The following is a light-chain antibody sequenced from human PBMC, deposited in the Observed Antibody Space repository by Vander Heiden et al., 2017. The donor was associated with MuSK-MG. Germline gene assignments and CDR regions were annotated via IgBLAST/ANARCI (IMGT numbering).Light chain of an antibody. J-gene: IGKJ4*01. CDR2: AAS. V-gene: IGKV1-12*01. CDR3: QQTNSFPLT. CDR1: QGISSW. Sequence: DIQMTQSPSSVSASVGDRVTITCRPSQGISSWVAWYQQKPGKVPKLLIYAASSLQSGVPSRFSGSGSGTDFTLNISSLQPEDFATYYCQQTNSFPLTFGGGTKVDIK.